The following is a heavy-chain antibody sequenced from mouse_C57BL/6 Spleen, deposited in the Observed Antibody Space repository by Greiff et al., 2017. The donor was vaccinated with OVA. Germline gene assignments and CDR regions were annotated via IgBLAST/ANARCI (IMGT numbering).Heavy chain of an antibody. Sequence: EVKLQESGGGLVKPGGSLKLSCAASGFTFSSYTMSWVRQTPEKRLEWVATISGGGGNTYYPDSVKGRFTISRDNAKNTLYLQMSSLRSEDTALYYCARHGDYGFDYWGQGTTLTVSS. V-gene: IGHV5-9*01. CDR1: GFTFSSYT. D-gene: IGHD1-1*01. CDR3: ARHGDYGFDY. J-gene: IGHJ2*01. CDR2: ISGGGGNT.